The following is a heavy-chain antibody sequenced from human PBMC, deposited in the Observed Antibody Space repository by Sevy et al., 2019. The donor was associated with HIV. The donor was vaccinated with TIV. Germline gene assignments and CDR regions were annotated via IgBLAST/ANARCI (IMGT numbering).Heavy chain of an antibody. V-gene: IGHV3-30*10. CDR1: GFIFNDYA. D-gene: IGHD2-15*01. J-gene: IGHJ5*02. Sequence: GGSLRLSCAASGFIFNDYAMHWDRQAPGKGLEWVAVISDDGNNKYYTHSVEGRFTISRDNSKDTLYLQMNSLRAVDTAIYYCAREGAPYRNIRYCSGDNCYYNWFDPWGQGTLVTVSS. CDR3: AREGAPYRNIRYCSGDNCYYNWFDP. CDR2: ISDDGNNK.